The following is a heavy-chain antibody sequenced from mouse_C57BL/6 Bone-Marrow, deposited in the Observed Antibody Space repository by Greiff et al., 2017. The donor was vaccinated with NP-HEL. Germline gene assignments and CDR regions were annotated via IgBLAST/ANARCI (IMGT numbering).Heavy chain of an antibody. CDR1: GYTFTSYW. J-gene: IGHJ3*01. D-gene: IGHD2-2*01. V-gene: IGHV1-59*01. CDR3: GRVTTMVKEFAY. Sequence: VQLQQPGAELVRPGTSVKLSCKASGYTFTSYWMHWVKQRPGQGLEWIGVIDPSDSYTNYNQKFKGKATLTVDTSSSTAYMQLSSLTSEDSAVYYCGRVTTMVKEFAYWGRGTRVTVSA. CDR2: IDPSDSYT.